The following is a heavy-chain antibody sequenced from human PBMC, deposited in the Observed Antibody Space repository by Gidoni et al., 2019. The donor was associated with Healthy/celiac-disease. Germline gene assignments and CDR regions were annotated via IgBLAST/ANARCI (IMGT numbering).Heavy chain of an antibody. D-gene: IGHD2-15*01. V-gene: IGHV5-51*01. CDR1: GYSFTSYW. CDR2: IYPGDSDT. CDR3: ARHGRQSQGYCSGGSCRHDYYYGMDV. J-gene: IGHJ6*02. Sequence: EVQLVQSGAEVKKPGESLKISCKGSGYSFTSYWIGWVRQMPGKGLEWMGIIYPGDSDTRYSPSFQGQVTISADKSISTAYLQWSSLKASDTAMYYCARHGRQSQGYCSGGSCRHDYYYGMDVWGQGTTVTVSS.